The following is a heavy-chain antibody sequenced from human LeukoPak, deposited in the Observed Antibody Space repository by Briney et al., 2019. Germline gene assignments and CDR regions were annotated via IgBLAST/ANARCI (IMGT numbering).Heavy chain of an antibody. CDR1: GFTFSSYA. CDR2: ISYDGSNK. J-gene: IGHJ4*02. Sequence: PGRSLRLSCAASGFTFSSYAMHWVRQAPGKGLEWVAVISYDGSNKYYADSVKGRFTISRDNSKNTLYLQMNSLRAEDTAVYYCARVDPGFDIVVVPAAPPGYWGQGTLVTVSS. V-gene: IGHV3-30-3*01. CDR3: ARVDPGFDIVVVPAAPPGY. D-gene: IGHD2-2*01.